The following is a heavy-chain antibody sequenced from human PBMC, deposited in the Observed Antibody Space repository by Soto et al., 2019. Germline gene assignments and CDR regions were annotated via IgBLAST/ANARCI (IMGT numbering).Heavy chain of an antibody. CDR2: INHSGST. D-gene: IGHD2-15*01. J-gene: IGHJ4*02. V-gene: IGHV4-34*01. Sequence: SETLSLTCSVYGGSFSGYYWSWIRQPPGKGLEWIGEINHSGSTNYNPSLKSRVTISVDTSKNQFSLKLSSVTAADTAVYYCAREKYCSGGSWPHSLEYWGQGTLVTVSS. CDR1: GGSFSGYY. CDR3: AREKYCSGGSWPHSLEY.